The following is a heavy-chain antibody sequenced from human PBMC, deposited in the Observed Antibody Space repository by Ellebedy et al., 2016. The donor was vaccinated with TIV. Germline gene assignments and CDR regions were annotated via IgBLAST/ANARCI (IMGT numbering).Heavy chain of an antibody. J-gene: IGHJ4*02. CDR3: ATDEIGDRDFDY. V-gene: IGHV3-48*03. CDR2: IPTDDSRR. Sequence: PGGSLRLSCVASGFTFRSSEMNLVRQAPGQGLEWLAFIPTDDSRRGYADSVKGRFIISRDNAKNSLYLQMNSLRAEDTAVYYCATDEIGDRDFDYWGQGTLVTVSS. D-gene: IGHD3-16*01. CDR1: GFTFRSSE.